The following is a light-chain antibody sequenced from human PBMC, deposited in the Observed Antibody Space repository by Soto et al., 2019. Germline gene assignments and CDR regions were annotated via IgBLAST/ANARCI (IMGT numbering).Light chain of an antibody. V-gene: IGKV3-20*01. J-gene: IGKJ4*01. CDR3: QQYGSSPLT. Sequence: EIVLTQSPGTLSLSPGETASLSCRASQSVISDFLAWYQQTRGQPPRLLIYDASKRATGIPARFSGSGSGTAFTLTISRVEPEDFAVYYCQQYGSSPLTFGGGTKVEIK. CDR2: DAS. CDR1: QSVISDF.